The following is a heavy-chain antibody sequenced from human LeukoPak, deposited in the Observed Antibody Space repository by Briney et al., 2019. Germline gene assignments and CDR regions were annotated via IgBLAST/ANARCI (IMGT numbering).Heavy chain of an antibody. D-gene: IGHD1-26*01. CDR1: GFTFSNYW. CDR2: IKQDGSEK. V-gene: IGHV3-7*05. J-gene: IGHJ4*02. CDR3: ARDKSVGATPFDY. Sequence: PGGSLRLSCAASGFTFSNYWMGWARQAPGKGLERVANIKQDGSEKYYVDSVKGRFTISRDNAKKSLYLQMNSLRAEDTAVYYCARDKSVGATPFDYWGQGTLVTVSS.